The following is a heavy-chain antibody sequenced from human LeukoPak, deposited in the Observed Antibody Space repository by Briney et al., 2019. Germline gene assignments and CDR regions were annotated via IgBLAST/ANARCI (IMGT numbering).Heavy chain of an antibody. CDR2: IASSGTTK. V-gene: IGHV3-48*03. J-gene: IGHJ4*02. D-gene: IGHD5/OR15-5a*01. CDR1: RFPFSVYE. CDR3: TLLAVSSDFDY. Sequence: GALGLSCAVSRFPFSVYEMNWVRQAPGKGLEWVSNIASSGTTKYYADSVKGRFSISRDNAKSSLYLQMNSLRVEDTAVYYCTLLAVSSDFDYWGQGALVTVSS.